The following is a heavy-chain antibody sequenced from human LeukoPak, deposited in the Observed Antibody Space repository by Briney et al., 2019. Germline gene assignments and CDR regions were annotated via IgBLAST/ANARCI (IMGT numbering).Heavy chain of an antibody. CDR3: ARSPGDGHKDGGDDI. V-gene: IGHV5-51*01. J-gene: IGHJ3*02. Sequence: GEALKISCQGIGYTFSKYWIGWVRQMPGKGIEWMGIISPGNAETTYSPSFQGQVTPSVDNSISTVYLHWSSLKVSDTAVYYCARSPGDGHKDGGDDIWGQGTMVSVSS. CDR1: GYTFSKYW. D-gene: IGHD1-14*01. CDR2: ISPGNAET.